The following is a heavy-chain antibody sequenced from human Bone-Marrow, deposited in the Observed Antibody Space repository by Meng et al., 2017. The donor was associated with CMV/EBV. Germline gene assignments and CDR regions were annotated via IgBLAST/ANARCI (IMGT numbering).Heavy chain of an antibody. CDR2: ISYDGSNK. CDR3: ARDWGKT. Sequence: GESLKISCAASGFTFSNYAMHWVRQAPGKGLEWVAVISYDGSNKYYADSVKGRFTISRDNAKNSLYLQMNSLRAEDTAVYYCARDWGKTWGQGTLVTVSS. CDR1: GFTFSNYA. D-gene: IGHD3-16*01. V-gene: IGHV3-30-3*01. J-gene: IGHJ5*02.